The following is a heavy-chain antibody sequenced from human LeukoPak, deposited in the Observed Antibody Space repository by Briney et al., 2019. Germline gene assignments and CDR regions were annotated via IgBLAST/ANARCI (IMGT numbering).Heavy chain of an antibody. CDR1: GYTFTSYY. D-gene: IGHD5-18*01. Sequence: GASVKVSCKASGYTFTSYYMHWVRQAPGQGLEWMGIINPSGGSTSYAQKFQGRVTMTRDMSTSTVYMELSSLRSEDTAVYYCARDGRVRGYSYGLGYGDYDLSRTYAFDIWGQGTMVTVSS. V-gene: IGHV1-46*01. J-gene: IGHJ3*02. CDR2: INPSGGST. CDR3: ARDGRVRGYSYGLGYGDYDLSRTYAFDI.